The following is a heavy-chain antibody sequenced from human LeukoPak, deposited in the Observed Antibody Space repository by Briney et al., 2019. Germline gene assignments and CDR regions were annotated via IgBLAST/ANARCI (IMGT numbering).Heavy chain of an antibody. CDR3: ARGVTTAHDAFDM. J-gene: IGHJ3*02. Sequence: GGSLRLSCAASGFSFSNYEMNWVRQAPGKGLEWVSYISSTGRSTYYPDSVKGRFTISRDNAENSLYLEMNSLRAEDTAFYYCARGVTTAHDAFDMWGQGTMVTVSS. D-gene: IGHD1/OR15-1a*01. CDR1: GFSFSNYE. CDR2: ISSTGRST. V-gene: IGHV3-48*03.